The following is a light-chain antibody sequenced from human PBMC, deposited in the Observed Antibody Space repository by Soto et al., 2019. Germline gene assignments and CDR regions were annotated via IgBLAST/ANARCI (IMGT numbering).Light chain of an antibody. CDR1: QSVSSN. V-gene: IGKV3-15*01. J-gene: IGKJ4*01. CDR3: QHYNKLPLT. CDR2: GAS. Sequence: EIVLTHSPATLSVSPGERATLSCRASQSVSSNLAWYQQKPGQAPRLVIYGASTRATGIPARFSGSGSGTEFTLTISSLQSADFAVYYCQHYNKLPLTFGGGAKVEIK.